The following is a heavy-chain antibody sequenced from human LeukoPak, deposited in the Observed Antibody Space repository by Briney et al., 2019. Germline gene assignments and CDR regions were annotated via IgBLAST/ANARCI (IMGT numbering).Heavy chain of an antibody. CDR3: AKEDTAMAPDAFDI. Sequence: SGTLSLTCAVSGGSVSSDNWWSWVRQPPGKGLEWIGEIYHSGSTNYNPSLKSRVTISVDKSKNQFSLNLTSVTAADTAVYYCAKEDTAMAPDAFDIWGQGTMVTVSS. D-gene: IGHD5-18*01. CDR1: GGSVSSDNW. J-gene: IGHJ3*02. CDR2: IYHSGST. V-gene: IGHV4-4*02.